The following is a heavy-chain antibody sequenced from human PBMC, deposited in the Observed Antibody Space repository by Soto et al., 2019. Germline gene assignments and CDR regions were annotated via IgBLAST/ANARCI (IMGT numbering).Heavy chain of an antibody. CDR2: ISYDGSNK. J-gene: IGHJ4*02. Sequence: GGSLSLSCAASGFTFSSYAMHWVRQAPGKGLEWVAVISYDGSNKYYADSVKGRFTISRDNSKNTLYLQMNSLRAEDTAVYYCARDRSSSWPKYFDYWGQGTLVTVSS. CDR3: ARDRSSSWPKYFDY. CDR1: GFTFSSYA. D-gene: IGHD6-13*01. V-gene: IGHV3-30-3*01.